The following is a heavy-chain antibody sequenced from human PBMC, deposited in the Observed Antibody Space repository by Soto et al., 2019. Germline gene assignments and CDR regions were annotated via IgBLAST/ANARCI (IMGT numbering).Heavy chain of an antibody. D-gene: IGHD2-2*01. CDR3: ARGGDIGLRPTAISWFDP. CDR2: IIPIFGTA. J-gene: IGHJ5*02. Sequence: QVQLVQSGAEVKKPGSSVKVSCKASGGTFSSYAISWVRQAPGQGLEWMGGIIPIFGTANYAQKFQGRVTITADESTSTAYMELSSLLSEDRAVYYSARGGDIGLRPTAISWFDPWGQGALVTVSS. CDR1: GGTFSSYA. V-gene: IGHV1-69*12.